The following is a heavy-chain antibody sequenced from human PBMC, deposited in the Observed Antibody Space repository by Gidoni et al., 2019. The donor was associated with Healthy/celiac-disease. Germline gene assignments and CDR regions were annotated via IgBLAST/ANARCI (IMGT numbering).Heavy chain of an antibody. CDR1: GFSLSTSEMC. D-gene: IGHD3-22*01. CDR2: IDWDDDK. Sequence: QVTLRESGPALVKATQTLTLTCTFSGFSLSTSEMCVSWIRQPPGKALEWLALIDWDDDKYYSTSLKTRLTISKDTSKNQVVLTMTNLDPVDTATYYCARSFYSDSSDYPDAFDIWGQGTMVTVSS. J-gene: IGHJ3*02. V-gene: IGHV2-70*01. CDR3: ARSFYSDSSDYPDAFDI.